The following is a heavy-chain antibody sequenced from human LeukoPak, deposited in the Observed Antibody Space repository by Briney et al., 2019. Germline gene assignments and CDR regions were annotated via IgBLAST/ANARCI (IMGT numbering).Heavy chain of an antibody. D-gene: IGHD3-9*01. Sequence: QTGGSLRLACAASGFTFDDYAMHWVRQAPGKGLEWVSLISGDGGGTYYADSVKGRFTISRDNSKNSLYLQMNSLRTEDTALYYCAKVLGYFDDRGEDYWGQGTLVTVSS. CDR1: GFTFDDYA. J-gene: IGHJ4*02. V-gene: IGHV3-43*02. CDR2: ISGDGGGT. CDR3: AKVLGYFDDRGEDY.